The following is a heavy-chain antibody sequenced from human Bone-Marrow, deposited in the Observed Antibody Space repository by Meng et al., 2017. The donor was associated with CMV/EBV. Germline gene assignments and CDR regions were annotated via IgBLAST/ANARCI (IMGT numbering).Heavy chain of an antibody. V-gene: IGHV4-61*01. CDR1: GGSVSSGSYY. CDR3: ARDGYYEFWSGYLRY. J-gene: IGHJ4*02. CDR2: IYYSGST. Sequence: SETLSLTCTVSGGSVSSGSYYWSWIRQPPGKGLEWIGYIYYSGSTNYNPFLNSRVTISVDTSKNQFSLKLSSVTAADTAVYYCARDGYYEFWSGYLRYWGQGTLVTVSS. D-gene: IGHD3-3*01.